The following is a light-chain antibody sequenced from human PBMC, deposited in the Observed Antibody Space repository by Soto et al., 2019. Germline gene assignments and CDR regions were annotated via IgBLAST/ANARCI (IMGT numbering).Light chain of an antibody. CDR2: DVF. V-gene: IGLV2-14*03. CDR1: SSDVGGYDY. CDR3: SSYTSSRTLV. J-gene: IGLJ3*02. Sequence: QSALTQPASVSGSPGQSITISCTGTSSDVGGYDYVAWYRRHPGKAPKLMIYDVFNRPSGVSHRFSGSKSGNTASLTISGLQAEDEADYYCSSYTSSRTLVFGGGTKVTVL.